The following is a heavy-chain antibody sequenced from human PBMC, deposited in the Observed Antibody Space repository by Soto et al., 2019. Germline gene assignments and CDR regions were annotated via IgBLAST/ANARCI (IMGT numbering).Heavy chain of an antibody. CDR2: IRSKAYGGTT. D-gene: IGHD2-2*01. CDR1: GFTFGDYA. CDR3: TRDLWYCSSTSCPSVSAFDI. V-gene: IGHV3-49*03. J-gene: IGHJ3*02. Sequence: GGSLRLSCTASGFTFGDYAMSWFRQAPGKGLEWVGFIRSKAYGGTTEYAASVKGRFTISRDDSKSIAYLQMNSLKTEDTAVYYCTRDLWYCSSTSCPSVSAFDIWGQGTMVTVSS.